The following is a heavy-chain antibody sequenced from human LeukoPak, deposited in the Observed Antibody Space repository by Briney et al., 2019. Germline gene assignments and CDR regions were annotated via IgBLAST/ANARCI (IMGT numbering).Heavy chain of an antibody. CDR2: ISSSSRTI. Sequence: PGGSLRLSCAASGFTFSNYNMNWVRQAPGKGLEWVSYISSSSRTIYYADSVKGRFTISRDNAKNSLYLQMNSLKIEDTAVYYCTKLARAPRDFDYWGQGTLVTVSS. J-gene: IGHJ4*01. CDR3: TKLARAPRDFDY. D-gene: IGHD2-8*01. V-gene: IGHV3-48*01. CDR1: GFTFSNYN.